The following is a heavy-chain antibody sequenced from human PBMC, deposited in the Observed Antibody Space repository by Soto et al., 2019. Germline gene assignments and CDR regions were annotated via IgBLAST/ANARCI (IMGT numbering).Heavy chain of an antibody. CDR1: GGSLSSSNW. Sequence: PSETLSLTCAVSGGSLSSSNWWRCVRQPPGKGLEWIGEIYHSGSTNYNPSLKSRVTISVDKSKNQFSLKLSSVTAADTAVYYCARDLYYDSSGYYGRDPYWRQGTLVTVSS. J-gene: IGHJ4*02. D-gene: IGHD3-22*01. V-gene: IGHV4-4*02. CDR3: ARDLYYDSSGYYGRDPY. CDR2: IYHSGST.